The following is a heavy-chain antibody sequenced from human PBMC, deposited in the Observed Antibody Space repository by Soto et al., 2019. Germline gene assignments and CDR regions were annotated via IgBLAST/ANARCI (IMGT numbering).Heavy chain of an antibody. CDR1: GGTFSSYA. V-gene: IGHV1-69*01. D-gene: IGHD2-21*02. CDR3: ASSYCGGDCYWVYNWFDP. CDR2: IIPIFGTA. J-gene: IGHJ5*02. Sequence: QVQLVQSGAEVKKPGSSVKVSCKASGGTFSSYAISWVRQAPGQGLEWMGGIIPIFGTANYAQKFQGRVTITADESTSPAYMELSSLRSEDTAVYYCASSYCGGDCYWVYNWFDPWGQGTLVTVSS.